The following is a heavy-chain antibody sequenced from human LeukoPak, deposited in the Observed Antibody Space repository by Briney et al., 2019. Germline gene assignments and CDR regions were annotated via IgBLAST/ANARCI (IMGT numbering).Heavy chain of an antibody. D-gene: IGHD5-18*01. Sequence: SETLSLTCTVSGGSISSSSYYWGWIRQPPGKGLEWIGSIYYSGSTYYNPSLKSRVTISVDTSKNQFSLKLSSVTAADTAVYHCARARGYSYGYLDYWGQGTLVTVSS. J-gene: IGHJ4*02. CDR1: GGSISSSSYY. CDR3: ARARGYSYGYLDY. CDR2: IYYSGST. V-gene: IGHV4-39*07.